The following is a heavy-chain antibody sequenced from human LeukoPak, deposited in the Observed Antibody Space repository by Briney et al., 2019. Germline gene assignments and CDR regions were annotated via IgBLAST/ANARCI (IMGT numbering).Heavy chain of an antibody. CDR3: ARETAAPPYYYYGMDV. J-gene: IGHJ6*02. CDR1: GFTFSSYS. D-gene: IGHD1-14*01. CDR2: ISSSSYI. V-gene: IGHV3-21*01. Sequence: GGSLRLSCAASGFTFSSYSMNWVRQAPGKGLEWVSSISSSSYIYYADSVKGRFTISRDNAKNSLYLQMNSLRAEDTAVYYCARETAAPPYYYYGMDVWGQGTTVTVSS.